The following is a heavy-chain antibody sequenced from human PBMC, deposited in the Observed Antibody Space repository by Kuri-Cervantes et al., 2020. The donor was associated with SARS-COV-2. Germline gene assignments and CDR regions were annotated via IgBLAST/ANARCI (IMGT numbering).Heavy chain of an antibody. CDR1: GFTSSSYS. Sequence: GESLKISCAASGFTSSSYSMNWVRQAPGKGLEWVSSISSSTSYIYYADSVKGRFTISRDNSKNTLYLQMNSLRAEDTAVYYCAKVPPTVTPRHYYYMDVWGKGTTVTVSS. V-gene: IGHV3-21*04. D-gene: IGHD4-11*01. J-gene: IGHJ6*03. CDR3: AKVPPTVTPRHYYYMDV. CDR2: ISSSTSYI.